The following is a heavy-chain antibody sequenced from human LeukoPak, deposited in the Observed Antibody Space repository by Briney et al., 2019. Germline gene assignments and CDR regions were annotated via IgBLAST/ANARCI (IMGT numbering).Heavy chain of an antibody. V-gene: IGHV1-18*01. J-gene: IGHJ4*02. Sequence: ASVKVSCKASGYTFTSYGISWVRQAPGQGLEWMGWISAYNGNTNYAQKLQGRVTMTTDTSTSTAYMELRSLRSDDTAVYYCARDHYDSSCYYFFDYWGQGTLVTVSS. CDR1: GYTFTSYG. CDR2: ISAYNGNT. CDR3: ARDHYDSSCYYFFDY. D-gene: IGHD3-22*01.